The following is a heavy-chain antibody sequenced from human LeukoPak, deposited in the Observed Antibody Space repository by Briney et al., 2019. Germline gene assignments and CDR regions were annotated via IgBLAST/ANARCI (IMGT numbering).Heavy chain of an antibody. D-gene: IGHD3-9*01. CDR3: ARMGSYHDILTGKRYFDY. CDR2: ISVYNGNT. CDR1: GYNFVTYG. J-gene: IGHJ4*02. V-gene: IGHV1-18*01. Sequence: ASVKVSCKASGYNFVTYGISWVRQAPGQGLEWIGGISVYNGNTNSAQKFQGRVFMTTDTSTSTAYMELTSLRSDDTAVYYCARMGSYHDILTGKRYFDYWGQGTLVTVSS.